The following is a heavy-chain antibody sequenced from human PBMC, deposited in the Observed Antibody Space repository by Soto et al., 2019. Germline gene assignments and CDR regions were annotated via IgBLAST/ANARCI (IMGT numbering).Heavy chain of an antibody. V-gene: IGHV3-48*04. D-gene: IGHD5-18*01. Sequence: GGSLRLSCAASGFTFSSYSMNWVRQAPGKGLEWLSCISSGATTISYADSVKGRFTVSRDNAKNSLYLQMNSLRAEDTAVYYCARGRYGTDYWGQGTLVTVSS. CDR1: GFTFSSYS. J-gene: IGHJ4*02. CDR3: ARGRYGTDY. CDR2: ISSGATTI.